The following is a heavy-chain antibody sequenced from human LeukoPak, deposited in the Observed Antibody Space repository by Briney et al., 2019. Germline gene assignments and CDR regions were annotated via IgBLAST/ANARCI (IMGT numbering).Heavy chain of an antibody. CDR2: IKYDGTHK. V-gene: IGHV3-7*01. Sequence: GGSLRLSCVASGISFSSYWMAWVRQAPGKGLEWVANIKYDGTHKFYADSVKGRFTISRDNAKNSLFLEMNSLTADDTAVYFCASSHDSSGNDWGQGTLITVSS. J-gene: IGHJ4*02. D-gene: IGHD3-22*01. CDR1: GISFSSYW. CDR3: ASSHDSSGND.